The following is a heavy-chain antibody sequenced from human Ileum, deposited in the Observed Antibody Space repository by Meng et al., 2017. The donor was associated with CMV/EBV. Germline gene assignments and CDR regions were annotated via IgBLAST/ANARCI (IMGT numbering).Heavy chain of an antibody. Sequence: GGSLKISCAASGFTFSIYGMNWVRQAPGKGLEWVSSISSSSNYIYYADSVKGRFTISRDNAKNSLYLQMNSLRAEDTAVYYCAREYSSGWYGTPDYWGQGTLVTVSS. CDR1: GFTFSIYG. J-gene: IGHJ4*02. D-gene: IGHD6-19*01. CDR2: ISSSSNYI. V-gene: IGHV3-21*01. CDR3: AREYSSGWYGTPDY.